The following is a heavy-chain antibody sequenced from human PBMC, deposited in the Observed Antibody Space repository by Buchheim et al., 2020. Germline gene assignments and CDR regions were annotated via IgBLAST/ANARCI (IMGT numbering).Heavy chain of an antibody. V-gene: IGHV4-61*01. CDR3: ARDSAITMVQGVIIEPVGARYYYYGMDV. Sequence: QVQLQESGPGLVKPSETLSLTCTVSGGSVSSGSYYWSWIRQPPGKGLEWIGYIYYSGSTNYNPSLKSRVTISVDTSKNQFSLKLSSVTAADTAVYYCARDSAITMVQGVIIEPVGARYYYYGMDVWGQGTT. D-gene: IGHD3-10*01. CDR2: IYYSGST. CDR1: GGSVSSGSYY. J-gene: IGHJ6*02.